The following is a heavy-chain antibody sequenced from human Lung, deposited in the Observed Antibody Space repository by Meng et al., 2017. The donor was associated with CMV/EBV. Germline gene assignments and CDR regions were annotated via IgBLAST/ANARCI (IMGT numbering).Heavy chain of an antibody. D-gene: IGHD3-3*01. CDR3: VGSEEFYHFRSGWEWYYHYGMDV. CDR2: IIPMRATT. V-gene: IGHV1-69*06. Sequence: VSCXASGDTFSKYVTSWVRQAPGQGLEWMGGIIPMRATTNYAQRFQGRVTITADKSTATVYMELSSLRSEDTAVYYCVGSEEFYHFRSGWEWYYHYGMDVWGPGTTVTVSS. CDR1: GDTFSKYV. J-gene: IGHJ6*02.